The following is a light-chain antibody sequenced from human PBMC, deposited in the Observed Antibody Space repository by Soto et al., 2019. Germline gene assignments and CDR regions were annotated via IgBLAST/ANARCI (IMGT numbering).Light chain of an antibody. CDR2: DVI. Sequence: QSVLTQPASVSGSPGQSITISCTGTSSDIGTYYYVSWYQQHPGNAPKLMIYDVINRPSGVSERFSGSKSGNTASLTISGLQAEDEADYYCSSYSSTTTHVLFGGGTKLTVL. CDR3: SSYSSTTTHVL. V-gene: IGLV2-14*03. J-gene: IGLJ2*01. CDR1: SSDIGTYYY.